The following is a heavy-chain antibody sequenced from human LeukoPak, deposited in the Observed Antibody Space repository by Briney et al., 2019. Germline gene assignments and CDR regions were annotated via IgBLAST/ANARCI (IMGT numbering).Heavy chain of an antibody. CDR3: ARHRGIAARPSYFDY. D-gene: IGHD6-6*01. CDR1: GCIFTSYW. CDR2: IYPGDSDT. Sequence: GESLEISWQGSGCIFTSYWIGWVRQLPGKGLEWMGIIYPGDSDTRYSPSFQGQVTISADKSVSTAYLQWSSLKASDTAMYYCARHRGIAARPSYFDYWGQGTLVTVSS. J-gene: IGHJ4*02. V-gene: IGHV5-51*01.